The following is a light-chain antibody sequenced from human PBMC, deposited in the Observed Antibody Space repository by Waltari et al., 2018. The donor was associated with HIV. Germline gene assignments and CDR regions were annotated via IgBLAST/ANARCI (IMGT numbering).Light chain of an antibody. J-gene: IGLJ2*01. V-gene: IGLV2-11*01. CDR3: SSYGGVASYLI. CDR2: DVN. CDR1: SSDIGAYDY. Sequence: HSALTQPRSVSGSPGQSVTISCTGTSSDIGAYDYVSWFQKFPGRAPKLLIFDVNKRPSWVPDRFSAFNSGDTASLTISGLQPDDESDYFCSSYGGVASYLIFGGGTTLTVL.